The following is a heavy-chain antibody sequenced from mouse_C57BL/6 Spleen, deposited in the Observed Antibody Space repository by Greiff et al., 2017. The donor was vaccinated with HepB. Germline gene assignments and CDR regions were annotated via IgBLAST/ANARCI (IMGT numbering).Heavy chain of an antibody. J-gene: IGHJ3*01. CDR2: IDPSDSYT. CDR1: GYTFTSYW. Sequence: QVQLQQPGAELVMPGASVKLSCKASGYTFTSYWMHWVKQRPGQGLEWIGEIDPSDSYTNYNQKFKGKSTLTVDKSSSTAYMQLSSLTSEDSAVYYCARVGYWGYDYDRGFAYWGQGTLVTVSA. V-gene: IGHV1-69*01. CDR3: ARVGYWGYDYDRGFAY. D-gene: IGHD2-4*01.